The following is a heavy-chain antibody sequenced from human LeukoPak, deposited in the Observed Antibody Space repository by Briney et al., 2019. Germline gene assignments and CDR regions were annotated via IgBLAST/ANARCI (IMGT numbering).Heavy chain of an antibody. CDR1: GFTLSNYA. CDR3: ARVKYVGNFDY. Sequence: HPGGSLRLSCAVSGFTLSNYAMHWVRQAPGKGLVWVSRINSDGSSTSYADSVKGRFTISRDNAKNTLYLQMNSLRAEDTAVYYCARVKYVGNFDYWGQGTLVTVSS. V-gene: IGHV3-74*01. CDR2: INSDGSST. D-gene: IGHD4-23*01. J-gene: IGHJ4*02.